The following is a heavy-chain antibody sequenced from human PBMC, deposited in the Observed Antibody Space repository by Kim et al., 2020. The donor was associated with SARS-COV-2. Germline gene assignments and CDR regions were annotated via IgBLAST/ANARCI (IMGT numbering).Heavy chain of an antibody. CDR3: AKDFTSIAYSSSWYLPDY. CDR2: ISYDGSNK. D-gene: IGHD6-13*01. V-gene: IGHV3-30*18. Sequence: GGSLRLSCAASGFTFSSYGMHWVRQAPGKGLEWVAVISYDGSNKYYADSVKGRFTISRDNSKNTLYLQMNSLRAEDTAVYYCAKDFTSIAYSSSWYLPDYWGQGTLVTVSS. CDR1: GFTFSSYG. J-gene: IGHJ4*02.